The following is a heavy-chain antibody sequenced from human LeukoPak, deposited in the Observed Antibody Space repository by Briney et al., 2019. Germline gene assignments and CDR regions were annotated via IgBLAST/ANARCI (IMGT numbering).Heavy chain of an antibody. D-gene: IGHD4-23*01. V-gene: IGHV3-21*01. CDR2: ISSSSSYI. CDR1: GFTFSSYS. J-gene: IGHJ6*02. Sequence: PGRSLRLSCAASGFTFSSYSMNWVRQAPGKGLEWVSSISSSSSYIYYADSVKGRFTISRDNAKNSLYLQMNSLRAEDTAVYYCARGHDYGGAYYGMDVWGQGTTVTVSS. CDR3: ARGHDYGGAYYGMDV.